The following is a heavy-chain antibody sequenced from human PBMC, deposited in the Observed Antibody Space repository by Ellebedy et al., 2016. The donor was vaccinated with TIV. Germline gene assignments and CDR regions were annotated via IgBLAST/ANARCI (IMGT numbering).Heavy chain of an antibody. D-gene: IGHD3-10*01. Sequence: PGGSLRLSCAASGFTFSSYAMSWVRQAPGKGLEWVSAISGSGGSTYYADSVKGRFTISRDNLKNTLYLQMNSLRVEDTAVYYCAKGVRGVPYYYYGMDVWGQGTTVTVSS. J-gene: IGHJ6*02. CDR1: GFTFSSYA. CDR3: AKGVRGVPYYYYGMDV. CDR2: ISGSGGST. V-gene: IGHV3-23*01.